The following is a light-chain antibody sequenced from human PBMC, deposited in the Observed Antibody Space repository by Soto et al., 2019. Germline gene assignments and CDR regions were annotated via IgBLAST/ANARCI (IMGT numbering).Light chain of an antibody. CDR2: GAS. V-gene: IGKV3-20*01. J-gene: IGKJ2*01. CDR3: QQYGSSPPMYT. Sequence: EIVLTQSPGTLSLSPGERATLSCRASRSVSSGYLAWYQQKPGQAPRLLMSGASSRATGIPDRFSGSGSGTDFTLTISRLDPEDFAVYYCQQYGSSPPMYTFGQGTKLEIK. CDR1: RSVSSGY.